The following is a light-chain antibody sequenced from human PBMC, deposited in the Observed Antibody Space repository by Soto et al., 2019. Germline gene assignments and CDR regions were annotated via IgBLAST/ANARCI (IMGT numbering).Light chain of an antibody. V-gene: IGLV2-14*01. J-gene: IGLJ1*01. CDR1: ISDVGGYNY. CDR2: EVS. Sequence: QSVLTQPASVSGSPGQSITISCTGTISDVGGYNYVSWYQQHPGKAPKLIIYEVSNRPSGVSDRFSGSKSGNTASLTTSGLQAEDEADYYCSSYTSISLYVFGGGTKVTVL. CDR3: SSYTSISLYV.